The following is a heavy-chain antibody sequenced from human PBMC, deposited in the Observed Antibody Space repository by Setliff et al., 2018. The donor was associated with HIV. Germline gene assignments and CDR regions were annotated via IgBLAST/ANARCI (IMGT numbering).Heavy chain of an antibody. CDR1: GFIFSSYE. J-gene: IGHJ4*02. D-gene: IGHD2-15*01. V-gene: IGHV3-23*01. CDR3: ARDSREVVVIAAGLLDY. CDR2: ISGSGGST. Sequence: GVLRLSCEAFGFIFSSYEMNWVRQAPGKGLEWVSAISGSGGSTYYADSVKGRFTISRDNSKNTLYLQMNSLRPEDTAVYYCARDSREVVVIAAGLLDYWGQGTLVTSPQ.